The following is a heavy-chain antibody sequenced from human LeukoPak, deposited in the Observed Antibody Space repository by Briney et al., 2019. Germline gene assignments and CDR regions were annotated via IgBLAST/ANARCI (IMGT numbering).Heavy chain of an antibody. CDR2: IYYAGYT. CDR3: ARHPIFSRAGAELWYDP. Sequence: SETLSLTCTVSGGSITTTDYYWGWIRQPPGKGLEWIGSIYYAGYTFYKPSRRSRVAISVDTSNTQFSLTLSSMTAADTAVYYSARHPIFSRAGAELWYDPWGQGTLVTVSS. V-gene: IGHV4-39*01. J-gene: IGHJ5*02. D-gene: IGHD3-9*01. CDR1: GGSITTTDYY.